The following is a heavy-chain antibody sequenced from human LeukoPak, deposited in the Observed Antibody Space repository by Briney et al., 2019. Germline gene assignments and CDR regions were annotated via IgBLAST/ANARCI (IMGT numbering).Heavy chain of an antibody. V-gene: IGHV1-69*13. J-gene: IGHJ6*02. CDR2: IIPIFGTA. CDR3: ASPKHYYYGMDV. CDR1: GGTFSSYA. Sequence: ASVKVSCKASGGTFSSYAISWVRQAPGQGLEWMGGIIPIFGTANYAQKFQGRVTITADESTSTAYMELSSLRSEDTAVYYCASPKHYYYGMDVWGQGTTVTVSS.